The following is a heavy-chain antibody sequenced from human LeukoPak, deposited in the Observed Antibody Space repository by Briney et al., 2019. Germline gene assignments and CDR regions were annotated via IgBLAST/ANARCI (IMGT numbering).Heavy chain of an antibody. V-gene: IGHV3-74*01. CDR2: INSDGSST. J-gene: IGHJ4*02. CDR1: GFTFSSYW. D-gene: IGHD6-13*01. Sequence: GGSPRLSCAASGFTFSSYWMHWVRHAPGKGLVWVSRINSDGSSTSYADSVKGRFTISRDNAKNTLYLQMNSLRAEDTAVYYCARVAGGSSPYYFDYWGRGTLVPVSS. CDR3: ARVAGGSSPYYFDY.